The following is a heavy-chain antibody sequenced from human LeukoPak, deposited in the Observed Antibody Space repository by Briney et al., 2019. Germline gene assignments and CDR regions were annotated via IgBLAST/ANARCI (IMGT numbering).Heavy chain of an antibody. J-gene: IGHJ6*04. V-gene: IGHV3-48*03. CDR3: AEIGITMIGGV. D-gene: IGHD3-10*02. Sequence: GGSLRLSCSASGFTFSSYEMNWVRQAPGKGLEWVSYISSSGSTIYYADSVKGRFTISRDNAKNSLYLQMNSLRAEDTAVYYCAEIGITMIGGVWGKGTTVTISS. CDR1: GFTFSSYE. CDR2: ISSSGSTI.